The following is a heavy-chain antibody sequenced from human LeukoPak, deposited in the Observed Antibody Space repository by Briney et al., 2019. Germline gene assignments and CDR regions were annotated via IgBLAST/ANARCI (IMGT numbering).Heavy chain of an antibody. Sequence: SETLSLTCTVSGGSISSYYWSWIRQPPGKGLEWIGSIYYSGSTNYNPSLKSRVTISVDTSKNQFSLKLSSVTAADTAVYYCARVRAVAGTERAFDYWGQGTLVTVSS. CDR1: GGSISSYY. J-gene: IGHJ4*02. CDR3: ARVRAVAGTERAFDY. CDR2: IYYSGST. D-gene: IGHD6-19*01. V-gene: IGHV4-59*01.